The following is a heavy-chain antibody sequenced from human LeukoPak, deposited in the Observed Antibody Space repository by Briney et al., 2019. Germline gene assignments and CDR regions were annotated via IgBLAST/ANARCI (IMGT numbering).Heavy chain of an antibody. CDR3: ARVYRALGYFYGMDV. CDR1: GYTFTGYY. D-gene: IGHD1-26*01. Sequence: ASVKVSCKASGYTFTGYYMYWVRQAPGQGLEWMGWINPNSGGTKYGQKFQGRIIMTSDTSTSTAYMELSSLRSDDTAVFYCARVYRALGYFYGMDVWGQGTTVTVSS. J-gene: IGHJ6*02. V-gene: IGHV1-2*02. CDR2: INPNSGGT.